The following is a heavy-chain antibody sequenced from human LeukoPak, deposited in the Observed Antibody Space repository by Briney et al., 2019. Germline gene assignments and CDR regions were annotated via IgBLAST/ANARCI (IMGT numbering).Heavy chain of an antibody. J-gene: IGHJ5*02. D-gene: IGHD6-6*01. CDR2: MFDSEST. CDR3: ARHGAYSSSPNWFDP. V-gene: IGHV4-59*08. CDR1: GGSIRIYF. Sequence: SETLSLTCTVSGGSIRIYFWSWIRQPPGKGLEWIGYMFDSESTNYNPSLKSRVTISVDASKNQFSLKLSSVTAADTAVYYCARHGAYSSSPNWFDPWGQGTLVTVSS.